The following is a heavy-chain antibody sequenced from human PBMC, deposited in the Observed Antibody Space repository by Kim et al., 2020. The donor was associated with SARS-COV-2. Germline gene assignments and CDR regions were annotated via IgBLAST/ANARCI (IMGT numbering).Heavy chain of an antibody. V-gene: IGHV4-34*01. CDR2: INHSGST. CDR1: GGSFSGYY. CDR3: ARGRRRSGPLEWLLSRMSLDY. Sequence: SETLSLTCAVYGGSFSGYYWSWIRQPPGKGLEWIGEINHSGSTNYNPSLKSRVTISVDTSKNQFSLKLSSVTAADTAVYYCARGRRRSGPLEWLLSRMSLDYWGRGTRVTVSS. D-gene: IGHD3-3*01. J-gene: IGHJ4*02.